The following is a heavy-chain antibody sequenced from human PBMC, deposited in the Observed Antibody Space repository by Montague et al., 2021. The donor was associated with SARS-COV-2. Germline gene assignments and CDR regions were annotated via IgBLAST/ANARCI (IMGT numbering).Heavy chain of an antibody. J-gene: IGHJ3*02. CDR2: IYYSGST. CDR3: ARARITIIVVVNAFDI. Sequence: TLSLTCTVSGGSISGGGYYWSWIRQHPGKGLEWIGYIYYSGSTYYNPSLKSRVTISVDTSKNQFSLKLSSVTAADTAVYYCARARITIIVVVNAFDIWGQGTMVTVSS. D-gene: IGHD3-22*01. CDR1: GGSISGGGYY. V-gene: IGHV4-31*03.